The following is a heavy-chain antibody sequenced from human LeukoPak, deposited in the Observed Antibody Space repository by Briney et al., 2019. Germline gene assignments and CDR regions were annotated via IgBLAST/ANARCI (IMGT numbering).Heavy chain of an antibody. CDR2: ISAYNGNT. V-gene: IGHV1-18*01. Sequence: GASVKVSCKASGYTFTSYGISWVRQAPGQGLEWMGWISAYNGNTNYAQKLQGRVTMTTDTSTSTAYMELRSLRSDDTAVYYCARDRSGSYSDAFDIWGQGTMVTVSS. CDR1: GYTFTSYG. D-gene: IGHD1-26*01. J-gene: IGHJ3*02. CDR3: ARDRSGSYSDAFDI.